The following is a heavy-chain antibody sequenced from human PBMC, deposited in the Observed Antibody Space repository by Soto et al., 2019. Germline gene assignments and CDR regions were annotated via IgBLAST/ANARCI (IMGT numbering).Heavy chain of an antibody. CDR1: GYTFSDYY. J-gene: IGHJ4*02. D-gene: IGHD6-19*01. CDR3: ARLKIEVAGTN. V-gene: IGHV1-2*02. CDR2: INANSGGT. Sequence: QVKLVQSGAEVKKPGASVKVSCKASGYTFSDYYMHWVRQAPGQGLEWMGWINANSGGTTYAQKFQGRVTMTRDTSISTAYMELSRLSSDDTAIYYCARLKIEVAGTNWGQGTLVNVSS.